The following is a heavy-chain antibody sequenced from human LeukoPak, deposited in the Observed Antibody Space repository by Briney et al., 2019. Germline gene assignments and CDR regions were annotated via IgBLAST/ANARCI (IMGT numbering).Heavy chain of an antibody. CDR2: IKSKTDGGTT. CDR1: GFTFSNAW. CDR3: TTDRVAGTGYFDY. J-gene: IGHJ4*02. Sequence: PGGSLRLSCAASGFTFSNAWMSWVRQAPGKGLEWVGRIKSKTDGGTTDYAAPVKGRFTISRDDSKNTLYLQMNSLKTEDTAVYYCTTDRVAGTGYFDYWGQGTLVTVSS. V-gene: IGHV3-15*01. D-gene: IGHD6-19*01.